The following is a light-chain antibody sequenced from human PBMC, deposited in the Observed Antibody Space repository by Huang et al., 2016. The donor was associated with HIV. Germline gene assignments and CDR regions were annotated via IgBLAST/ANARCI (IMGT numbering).Light chain of an antibody. CDR2: TAS. CDR3: QQSFSVPRT. V-gene: IGKV1-39*01. CDR1: QNITKS. J-gene: IGKJ1*01. Sequence: DIQMTQSPPSLSASVGDRVTFTCRANQNITKSLNWYQKKPGKAPKLLICTASTLESGVPSRFSGSGSGSRFTLKIVNLQPEDFATYYCQQSFSVPRTFG.